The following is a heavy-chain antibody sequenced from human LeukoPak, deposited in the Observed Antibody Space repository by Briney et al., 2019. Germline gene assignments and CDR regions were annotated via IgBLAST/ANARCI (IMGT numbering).Heavy chain of an antibody. D-gene: IGHD5-18*01. CDR3: ARDLQDTAMVSYYYYYGMDV. J-gene: IGHJ6*02. CDR2: ISAYNGNT. V-gene: IGHV1-18*01. CDR1: GYTFTSYG. Sequence: ASVKVSCKASGYTFTSYGISWVRQAPGQGLEWMGWISAYNGNTNYAQKLQGRVTMTTDTSTSTAYMELRSLRSDDTAVYYCARDLQDTAMVSYYYYYGMDVWGQGTTVTVSS.